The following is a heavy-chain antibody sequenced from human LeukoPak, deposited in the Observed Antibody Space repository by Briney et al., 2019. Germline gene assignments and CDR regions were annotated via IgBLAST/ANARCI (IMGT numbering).Heavy chain of an antibody. D-gene: IGHD1-7*01. CDR2: ISYDGSNK. Sequence: GGSLRLSCAASGFTFSSYAMHWVRQAPGKGLEWVAVISYDGSNKYYADSVKGRFTISSDNSKNTLYLQMNSLRAEDTAVYYCAVTGTTPYWGQGTLVTVSS. CDR1: GFTFSSYA. V-gene: IGHV3-30-3*01. CDR3: AVTGTTPY. J-gene: IGHJ4*02.